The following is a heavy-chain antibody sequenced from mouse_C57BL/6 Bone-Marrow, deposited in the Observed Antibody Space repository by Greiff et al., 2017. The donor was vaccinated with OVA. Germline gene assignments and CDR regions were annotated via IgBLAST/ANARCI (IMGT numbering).Heavy chain of an antibody. CDR2: IDPESGGT. CDR3: VSDSSGYDAMDY. V-gene: IGHV1-15*01. Sequence: QVQLQQSGAELVRPGASVTLSCKASGYTFTDYEMHWVKQTPGHGLEWIGAIDPESGGTDYNQKFKGKAILTADKSSSTAYMELRSLTSDDSAVYYCVSDSSGYDAMDYWGQGTSVTVSS. D-gene: IGHD3-2*02. J-gene: IGHJ4*01. CDR1: GYTFTDYE.